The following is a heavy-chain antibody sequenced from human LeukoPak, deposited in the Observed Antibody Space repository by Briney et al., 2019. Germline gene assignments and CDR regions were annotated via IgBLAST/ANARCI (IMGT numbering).Heavy chain of an antibody. Sequence: ASVKVSCKASGYTFTGYYMHGVRQAPGQGLEWMGWINLNSGGTNYAQKFQGRVTMTRDTSISTAYMELSRLRSDDTAVYYCARDGQLVLAFDIWGQGTMVTVSS. CDR1: GYTFTGYY. CDR2: INLNSGGT. D-gene: IGHD6-6*01. CDR3: ARDGQLVLAFDI. V-gene: IGHV1-2*02. J-gene: IGHJ3*02.